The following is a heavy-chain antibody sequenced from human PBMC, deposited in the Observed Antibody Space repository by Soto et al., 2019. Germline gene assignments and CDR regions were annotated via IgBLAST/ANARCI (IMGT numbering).Heavy chain of an antibody. J-gene: IGHJ4*02. CDR1: GFTFSSYA. V-gene: IGHV3-64D*06. CDR3: VLHCSSTSCYIHGADY. CDR2: ISSNGGST. Sequence: XVSLQLSCSASGFTFSSYAMHWVRQAPGKGLEYVSAISSNGGSTYYADSVKGRFTISRDNSKNTLYLQMSSLRAEDTAVYYCVLHCSSTSCYIHGADYWGQGTLVTVSS. D-gene: IGHD2-2*02.